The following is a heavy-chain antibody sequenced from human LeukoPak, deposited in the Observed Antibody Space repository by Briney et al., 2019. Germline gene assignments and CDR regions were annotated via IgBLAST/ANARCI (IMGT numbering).Heavy chain of an antibody. D-gene: IGHD3-22*01. CDR3: ARGGPNNYYDSSGYPLAYWFDR. J-gene: IGHJ5*02. CDR1: GGTFTIYA. V-gene: IGHV1-69*13. CDR2: IIPIFGTA. Sequence: ASVTLSCKASGGTFTIYAISWVRQAPGQGLEWMGGIIPIFGTANYAQKFQGRVTITADESTSTAYMELSSLRSEDTAVYYCARGGPNNYYDSSGYPLAYWFDRWGEGTLVTVSS.